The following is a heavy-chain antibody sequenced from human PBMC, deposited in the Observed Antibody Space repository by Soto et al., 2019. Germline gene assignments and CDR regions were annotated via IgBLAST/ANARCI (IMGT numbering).Heavy chain of an antibody. CDR1: EFTFSSYA. D-gene: IGHD2-2*01. Sequence: PGGSLRISCATSEFTFSSYAMSWDRRAPGKGLEWVSAISGSGGSTYYADSVKGRFTISRDNSKNTLYLQMNSLRAEDTAVYYCAKGGYCSSTSCSRMDVWGQGTTVTVSS. J-gene: IGHJ6*02. V-gene: IGHV3-23*01. CDR2: ISGSGGST. CDR3: AKGGYCSSTSCSRMDV.